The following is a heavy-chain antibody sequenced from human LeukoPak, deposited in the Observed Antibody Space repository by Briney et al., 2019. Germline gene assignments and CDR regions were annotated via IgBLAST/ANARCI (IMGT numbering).Heavy chain of an antibody. CDR1: GFTVTNNF. V-gene: IGHV3-53*04. Sequence: GGSLRLSCAASGFTVTNNFMSWVRQAPGKGLEWVSVIFSDGSTFHADSVKGRFTISRHNSENTLYLQLNSLRLGDTAVYYCAGGGYSYVWDYWGQGTHVTVSS. CDR3: AGGGYSYVWDY. D-gene: IGHD3-16*01. CDR2: IFSDGST. J-gene: IGHJ4*02.